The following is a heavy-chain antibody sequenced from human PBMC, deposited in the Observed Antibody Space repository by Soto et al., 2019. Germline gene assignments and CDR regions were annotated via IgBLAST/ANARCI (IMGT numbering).Heavy chain of an antibody. J-gene: IGHJ4*02. Sequence: GGSLRLSCAASGFTFSNYEMNWVRQAPGKGLEWVSYISSSGSTKDYADSVKGRFTISRDNAKNSLYLEMNSLRAEDTAVYYCEKELTILGIDYWGQGTLVTVSS. CDR3: EKELTILGIDY. CDR2: ISSSGSTK. CDR1: GFTFSNYE. D-gene: IGHD3-3*01. V-gene: IGHV3-48*03.